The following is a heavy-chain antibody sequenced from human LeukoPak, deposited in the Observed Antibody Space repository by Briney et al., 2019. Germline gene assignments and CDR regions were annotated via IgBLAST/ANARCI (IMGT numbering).Heavy chain of an antibody. V-gene: IGHV3-9*01. J-gene: IGHJ3*02. CDR1: GFNFDDYA. Sequence: GRSLRLSCAASGFNFDDYAMHWVRQAPGKGLEWVSGISWNSGSIGYADSVKGRFTISRDNAKNSLYLQMNSLRAEDTALYYCAKGARMYYYDSSGYYLDAFDIWGQGTMVTVSS. CDR2: ISWNSGSI. D-gene: IGHD3-22*01. CDR3: AKGARMYYYDSSGYYLDAFDI.